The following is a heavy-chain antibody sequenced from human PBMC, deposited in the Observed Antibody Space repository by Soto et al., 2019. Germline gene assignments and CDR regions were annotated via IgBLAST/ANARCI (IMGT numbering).Heavy chain of an antibody. J-gene: IGHJ4*02. CDR1: DDSINSDKYY. D-gene: IGHD3-9*01. CDR2: FYYRGNA. CDR3: ARLEGLATISYYFDF. V-gene: IGHV4-39*01. Sequence: SETLSLTCSVSDDSINSDKYYWGWIRQPPGKGLEWIGSFYYRGNAFYNPSLQTRVTISLDKSKSQFSLRLNSVTAADSAVYFCARLEGLATISYYFDFWGPGALVTVSS.